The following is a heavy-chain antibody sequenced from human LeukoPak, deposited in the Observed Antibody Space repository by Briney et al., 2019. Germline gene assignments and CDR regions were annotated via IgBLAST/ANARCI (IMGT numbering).Heavy chain of an antibody. D-gene: IGHD4-23*01. CDR1: GFTFSSYA. J-gene: IGHJ4*02. CDR2: ISTSGGST. CDR3: AKYGGKAFFDY. Sequence: PGGSLRLSCAASGFTFSSYAMSWVRQAPGKGLEWVSAISTSGGSTYYADSVKGRFTTSRDNSKNTLYLQMNSLRAEDTAIYYCAKYGGKAFFDYWGQGTLVTVSS. V-gene: IGHV3-23*01.